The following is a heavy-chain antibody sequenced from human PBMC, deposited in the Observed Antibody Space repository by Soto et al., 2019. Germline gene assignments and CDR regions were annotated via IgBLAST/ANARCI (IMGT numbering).Heavy chain of an antibody. CDR3: ARNEEQWELLGCVEP. D-gene: IGHD1-26*01. J-gene: IGHJ5*02. CDR1: GFTFSSYG. V-gene: IGHV3-30*03. Sequence: QVPLVESGGGVVQPGRSMSLSCAASGFTFSSYGMHWVRQAPGKGLDRVAVISYDGSNKYYADSVKGRFTITRDKSKNTLDLHMNSLIAEDTAVSYCARNEEQWELLGCVEPWGQGTLVTVSS. CDR2: ISYDGSNK.